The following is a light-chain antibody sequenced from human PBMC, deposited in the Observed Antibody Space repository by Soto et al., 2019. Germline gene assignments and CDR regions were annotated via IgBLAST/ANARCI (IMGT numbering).Light chain of an antibody. Sequence: EIVLTPSPGTLSLSPGARAPLSCRASQSVSSSYLAWYQQKPGQAPRLLIYGAFNRATGIPDRFSGSGSGTGFTLIINRLEPEDVAIYDGQQYGGSPRITVGQGTRLENK. CDR1: QSVSSSY. V-gene: IGKV3-20*01. J-gene: IGKJ5*01. CDR3: QQYGGSPRIT. CDR2: GAF.